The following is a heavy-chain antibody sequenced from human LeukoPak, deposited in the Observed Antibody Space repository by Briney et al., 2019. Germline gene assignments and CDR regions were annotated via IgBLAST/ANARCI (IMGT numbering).Heavy chain of an antibody. CDR3: ARENLNGLDV. V-gene: IGHV3-11*04. CDR2: IISSGSPI. J-gene: IGHJ6*02. CDR1: GFTVSSNY. Sequence: GGSLRLSCAASGFTVSSNYMSWVRQAPGKGLEWVSYIISSGSPIYYADSVKGRFTISRDNAKNSLFLQMNSLRAEDTAVYYCARENLNGLDVWGQGTTVTVSS.